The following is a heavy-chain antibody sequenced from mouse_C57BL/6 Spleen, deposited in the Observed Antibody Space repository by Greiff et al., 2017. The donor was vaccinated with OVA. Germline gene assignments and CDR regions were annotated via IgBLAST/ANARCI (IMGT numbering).Heavy chain of an antibody. CDR1: GFSLTSYG. Sequence: QVQLQQSGPGLVQPSQSLSITCTVSGFSLTSYGVHWVRQSPGKGLEWLGVIWSGGSTDYNAAFISRLSISKDNSKSQVFFKMNSLQADDTAIYYCASDYGYFDVWGTGTTVTVSS. CDR3: ASDYGYFDV. D-gene: IGHD2-4*01. V-gene: IGHV2-2*01. CDR2: IWSGGST. J-gene: IGHJ1*03.